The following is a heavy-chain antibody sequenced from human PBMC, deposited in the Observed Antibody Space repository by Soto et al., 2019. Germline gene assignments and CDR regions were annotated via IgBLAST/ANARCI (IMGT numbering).Heavy chain of an antibody. V-gene: IGHV4-59*01. CDR3: ARGVATIGP. J-gene: IGHJ5*02. Sequence: QVQLQESGPRLVKPSETLSLTCTVSGESISSYYWSWIRQPPGKGLEWIGYIYYSGSTNYNPSLKSRVTISVETPKNHFSLKLTSVTAADTAVYYCARGVATIGPWGEGTLVTVSS. CDR2: IYYSGST. D-gene: IGHD5-12*01. CDR1: GESISSYY.